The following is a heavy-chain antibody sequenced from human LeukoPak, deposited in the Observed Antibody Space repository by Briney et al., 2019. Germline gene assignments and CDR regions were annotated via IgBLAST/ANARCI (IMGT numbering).Heavy chain of an antibody. Sequence: GGSLRLSCVASEYDFRAYTFTWVRQAPGKGLEYVSSISKSSALKYYSESVRGRFTISRDNAENSLYLDMSNLGAEDTAVYFCVRGDNRDQWGQGTLVTVSS. CDR1: EYDFRAYT. D-gene: IGHD2-2*01. CDR3: VRGDNRDQ. J-gene: IGHJ4*02. V-gene: IGHV3-21*01. CDR2: ISKSSALK.